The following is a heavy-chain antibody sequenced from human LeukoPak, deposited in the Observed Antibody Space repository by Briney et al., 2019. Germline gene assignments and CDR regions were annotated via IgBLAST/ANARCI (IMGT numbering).Heavy chain of an antibody. CDR3: AREIVVVPAAMRYYYYYMDV. V-gene: IGHV4-59*01. CDR2: IYTSGST. J-gene: IGHJ6*03. D-gene: IGHD2-2*01. Sequence: SETLSLTCTVSGGSISSYYWSWTRQPPGKGLEWIGYIYTSGSTNYNPSLKSRVTISVDTSKNQFSLKLSSVTAADTAVYYCAREIVVVPAAMRYYYYYMDVWGKGTTVTVSS. CDR1: GGSISSYY.